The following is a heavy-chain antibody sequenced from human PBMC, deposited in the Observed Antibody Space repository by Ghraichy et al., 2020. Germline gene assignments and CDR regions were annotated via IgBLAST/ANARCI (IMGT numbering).Heavy chain of an antibody. CDR1: GYTFIGYY. CDR3: ARDPEGYGSGSFWGYFDY. D-gene: IGHD3-10*01. CDR2: INPNSGDT. V-gene: IGHV1-2*02. J-gene: IGHJ4*02. Sequence: ASVKVSCKASGYTFIGYYMHWVRQAPGQGLEWMGWINPNSGDTNYAQKFHDRVTMTRATSISTVYMELSRLRSDDTAMYYCARDPEGYGSGSFWGYFDYWGQGTLVTVSS.